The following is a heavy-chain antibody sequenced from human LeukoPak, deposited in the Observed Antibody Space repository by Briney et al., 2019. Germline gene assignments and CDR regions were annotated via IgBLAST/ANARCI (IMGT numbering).Heavy chain of an antibody. J-gene: IGHJ3*02. Sequence: SETLSLTCAVYGGSFSGYYWNWIRQPPGKELEWIGEINHSGSANYTPSLKSRVTISLDTSKNQFSLKLSSVTAADTAVYYCARYSGTYYPAFDIWGQGTMVSVSS. V-gene: IGHV4-34*01. CDR1: GGSFSGYY. D-gene: IGHD1-26*01. CDR2: INHSGSA. CDR3: ARYSGTYYPAFDI.